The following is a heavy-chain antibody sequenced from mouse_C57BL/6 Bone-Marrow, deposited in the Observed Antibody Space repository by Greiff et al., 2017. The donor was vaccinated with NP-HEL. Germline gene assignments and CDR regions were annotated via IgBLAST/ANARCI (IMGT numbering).Heavy chain of an antibody. CDR2: IDPEDGDT. CDR3: TTSDKYYGSSSHAMDY. D-gene: IGHD1-1*01. CDR1: GFNIKDYY. V-gene: IGHV14-1*01. Sequence: EVQLQQSGAELVRPGASVKLSCTASGFNIKDYYMHWVKQRPEQGLEWIGRIDPEDGDTEYAPKFQGKATMTADTSSNTAYLQLSSLTSEDTASYYCTTSDKYYGSSSHAMDYWGQGTSVTVSS. J-gene: IGHJ4*01.